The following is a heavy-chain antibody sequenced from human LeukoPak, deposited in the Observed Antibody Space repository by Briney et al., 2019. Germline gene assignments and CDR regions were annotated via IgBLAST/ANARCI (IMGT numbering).Heavy chain of an antibody. D-gene: IGHD2/OR15-2a*01. J-gene: IGHJ4*02. CDR3: ARVSLDGYFDY. CDR2: IIPILGIA. Sequence: ASVKVSCKASGGTFSSYTISWVRQAPGQGLEWMGRIIPILGIANYAQKFQGRVTITADKSTSTAYMELSSLRSEDTAVYYCARVSLDGYFDYWGQGALVTVSS. CDR1: GGTFSSYT. V-gene: IGHV1-69*02.